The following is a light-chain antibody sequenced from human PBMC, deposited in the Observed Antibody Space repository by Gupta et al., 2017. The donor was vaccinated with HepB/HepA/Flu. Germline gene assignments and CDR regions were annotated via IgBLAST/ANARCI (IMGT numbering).Light chain of an antibody. CDR1: SLRSYY. CDR2: GKN. Sequence: SSELTQDPAVSVDLGQTVLITCPGDSLRSYYASWYQQKPGQAPVLVIYGKNNRPSGIPDRFSGSSSGNTASLTITGAQAEDEADYYCNSRDSSGNHLEVFGGGTKLTVL. V-gene: IGLV3-19*01. CDR3: NSRDSSGNHLEV. J-gene: IGLJ3*02.